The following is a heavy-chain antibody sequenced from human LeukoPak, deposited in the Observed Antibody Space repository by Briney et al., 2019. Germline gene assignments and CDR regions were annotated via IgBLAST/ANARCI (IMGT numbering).Heavy chain of an antibody. Sequence: GSLRLSCAASGFTFSGSAMHWVRQASGKGLEWVGRIRSKANSYATAYAASVKGRFTISRDDSKNTAYLQMNSLKTEDTAVYYCTRPGLAAAGTPAYYYYYMDVWGKGTTVTVSS. D-gene: IGHD6-13*01. CDR3: TRPGLAAAGTPAYYYYYMDV. CDR1: GFTFSGSA. CDR2: IRSKANSYAT. V-gene: IGHV3-73*01. J-gene: IGHJ6*03.